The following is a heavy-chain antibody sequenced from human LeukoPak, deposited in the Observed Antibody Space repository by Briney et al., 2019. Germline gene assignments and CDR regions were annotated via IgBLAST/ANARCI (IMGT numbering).Heavy chain of an antibody. V-gene: IGHV3-30-3*01. CDR2: ISFDETKK. CDR3: ARMKVIKGASLDY. J-gene: IGHJ4*02. CDR1: GFRFSKYA. Sequence: GGSLRLSCAASGFRFSKYAMHWVRQAPGKGLEWVAVISFDETKKYYADSVKGRLTISRDNSNDALFLQMNSLKTEDTAVYFCARMKVIKGASLDYWGQGSLVTVSS. D-gene: IGHD2/OR15-2a*01.